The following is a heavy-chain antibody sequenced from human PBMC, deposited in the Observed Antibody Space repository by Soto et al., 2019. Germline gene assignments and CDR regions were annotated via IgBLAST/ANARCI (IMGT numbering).Heavy chain of an antibody. Sequence: SETLSLTCTVSGGSISSYYWSWVRQSPGKGLEWIGYTHDSGSTNYNPSLKSRVTISVDTSKNQFSLKLSSVTAADTAVYYCARGIEGWYQGRYYYGMDVWGQGTTVTVSS. D-gene: IGHD6-19*01. CDR2: THDSGST. CDR1: GGSISSYY. J-gene: IGHJ6*02. V-gene: IGHV4-59*08. CDR3: ARGIEGWYQGRYYYGMDV.